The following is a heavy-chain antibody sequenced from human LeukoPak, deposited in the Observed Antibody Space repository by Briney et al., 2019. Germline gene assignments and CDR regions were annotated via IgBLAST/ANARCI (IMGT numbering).Heavy chain of an antibody. CDR3: ARLLYDILTGYHDAFDI. V-gene: IGHV4-34*01. CDR1: GGSFSGYY. J-gene: IGHJ3*02. CDR2: VSHSGGT. Sequence: SETLSLTCAVYGGSFSGYYWSWIRQPPGKGLAWIGEVSHSGGTNYNPSLKSRVTISVDTSKNQFSLKLSSVTAADTAVYYCARLLYDILTGYHDAFDIWGQGTMVTVSS. D-gene: IGHD3-9*01.